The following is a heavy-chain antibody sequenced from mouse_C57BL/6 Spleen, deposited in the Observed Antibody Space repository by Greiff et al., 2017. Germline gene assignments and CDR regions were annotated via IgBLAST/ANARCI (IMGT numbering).Heavy chain of an antibody. D-gene: IGHD2-4*01. J-gene: IGHJ4*01. Sequence: QVQLQQSGAELARPGASVKMSCKASGYTFTSYTMHWVKQRPGQGLEWIGYINPSSGYTKYNQKFKDKATLTADKSSSTAYMQLSSLTSEDSAVXYCARSDYDYAMDYWGQGTSVTVSS. CDR1: GYTFTSYT. CDR3: ARSDYDYAMDY. CDR2: INPSSGYT. V-gene: IGHV1-4*01.